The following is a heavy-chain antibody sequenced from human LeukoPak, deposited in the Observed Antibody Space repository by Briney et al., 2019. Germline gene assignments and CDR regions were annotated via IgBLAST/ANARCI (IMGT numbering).Heavy chain of an antibody. V-gene: IGHV3-30*18. CDR2: ISYDGSNK. D-gene: IGHD3-22*01. Sequence: GGSLRLSCAASGFTFSSYGMHWVRQAPGKGLEWVGVISYDGSNKYYADSVKGRFTISRDNSKNTLYLQMNSLRAEDTAVYYCAKDQYYYDSSGLFDYWGQGTLVTVSS. J-gene: IGHJ4*02. CDR1: GFTFSSYG. CDR3: AKDQYYYDSSGLFDY.